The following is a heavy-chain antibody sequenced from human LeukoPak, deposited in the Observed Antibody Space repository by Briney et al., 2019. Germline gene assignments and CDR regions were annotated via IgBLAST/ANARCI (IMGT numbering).Heavy chain of an antibody. CDR1: GGSFSGYY. V-gene: IGHV4-34*01. J-gene: IGHJ5*02. D-gene: IGHD3-10*01. CDR3: ARGRRFTLYGSGSRGWFDP. CDR2: INHSGST. Sequence: SETLSLTCAVYGGSFSGYYWSWIRQPPGKGLEWIGEINHSGSTNYNPSLKSRVTISVDTSKNQFSLKLSSVTAADTAVYYCARGRRFTLYGSGSRGWFDPWGQGTLVTVSS.